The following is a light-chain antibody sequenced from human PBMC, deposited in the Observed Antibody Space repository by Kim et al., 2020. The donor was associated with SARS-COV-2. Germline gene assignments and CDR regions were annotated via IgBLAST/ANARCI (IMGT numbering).Light chain of an antibody. Sequence: GQSITISCTGTSSDIGGYNYVSWYQQHPGKAPKLVIFDVSNRPSGVSNRFSGSKSANTASLTISGLQAEDEADYYCSSYTSSSTVVFGGGTQLTVL. J-gene: IGLJ2*01. CDR2: DVS. CDR3: SSYTSSSTVV. V-gene: IGLV2-14*03. CDR1: SSDIGGYNY.